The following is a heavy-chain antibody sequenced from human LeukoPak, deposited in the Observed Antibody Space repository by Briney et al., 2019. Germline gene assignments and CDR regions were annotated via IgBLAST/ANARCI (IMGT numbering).Heavy chain of an antibody. CDR3: AGHDNRGYYSLHY. CDR2: GHYTGSS. D-gene: IGHD3-22*01. Sequence: PSETLSLTCTVSGASISDYYWSWIRQPPGKGLEWIGFGHYTGSSNYNPSLKSRVTTSVDTSKRQFSLKLISVTAADTAVYYCAGHDNRGYYSLHYWGQGALVTVSS. V-gene: IGHV4-59*08. CDR1: GASISDYY. J-gene: IGHJ4*02.